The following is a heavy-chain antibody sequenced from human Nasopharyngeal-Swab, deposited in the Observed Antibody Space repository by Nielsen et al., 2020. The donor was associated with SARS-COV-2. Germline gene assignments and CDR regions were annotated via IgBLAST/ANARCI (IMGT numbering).Heavy chain of an antibody. CDR1: GFTFSSYG. CDR2: IWYDGRNQ. V-gene: IGHV3-33*01. Sequence: GASLQISCATSGFTFSSYGMHWVRQTPGKGLEWVALIWYDGRNQYYADSVKGRVTISRDNSKNTLYLQMNSLGAEDTAVYYCARDLDERDIVLTIPEYWGQGTPVTVSS. J-gene: IGHJ4*02. D-gene: IGHD2-8*01. CDR3: ARDLDERDIVLTIPEY.